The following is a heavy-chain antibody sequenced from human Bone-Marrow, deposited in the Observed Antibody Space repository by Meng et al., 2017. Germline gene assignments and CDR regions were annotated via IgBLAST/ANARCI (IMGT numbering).Heavy chain of an antibody. CDR2: IKQDGSEK. CDR1: GFTFSRYW. CDR3: ARVRVRYGDDFSGYYLYYFDY. V-gene: IGHV3-7*01. D-gene: IGHD3-22*01. Sequence: GESLKISCAASGFTFSRYWMSWVRQAPGKGLEWVANIKQDGSEKYYVDSVMGRFTISRDNAKNSLYLQMNSLRAEDTAVYYCARVRVRYGDDFSGYYLYYFDYWGQGTLVTVSS. J-gene: IGHJ4*02.